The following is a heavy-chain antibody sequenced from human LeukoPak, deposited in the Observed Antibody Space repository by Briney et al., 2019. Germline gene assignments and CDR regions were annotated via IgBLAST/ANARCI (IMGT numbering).Heavy chain of an antibody. V-gene: IGHV3-23*01. CDR2: ISGSGGST. Sequence: QSGGSLRLSCAASGFTFSSYAMSWVRQAPGKGLEWVSAISGSGGSTYYADSVKGRFTISRDNSKNTLYLQMNSLRAEDTAVYYCAKGREYSSSSDFDYWGQGTLVTVSS. J-gene: IGHJ4*02. CDR1: GFTFSSYA. D-gene: IGHD6-6*01. CDR3: AKGREYSSSSDFDY.